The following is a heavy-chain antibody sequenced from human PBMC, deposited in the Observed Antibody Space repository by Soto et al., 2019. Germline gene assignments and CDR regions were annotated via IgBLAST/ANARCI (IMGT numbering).Heavy chain of an antibody. CDR1: GFTFSSYA. Sequence: GGSLRLSCAASGFTFSSYAMSWVRQAPGKGLEWVSAISGSGGSTYSADSVKGRFTISRDNSKNTLYLQRNSLIAEATAVYYCAKPTAGVGAKKGAFDIGGQGTRVTVSS. D-gene: IGHD1-26*01. J-gene: IGHJ3*02. CDR3: AKPTAGVGAKKGAFDI. V-gene: IGHV3-23*01. CDR2: ISGSGGST.